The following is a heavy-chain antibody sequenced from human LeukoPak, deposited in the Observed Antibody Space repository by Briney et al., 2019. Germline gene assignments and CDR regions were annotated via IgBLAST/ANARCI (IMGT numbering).Heavy chain of an antibody. J-gene: IGHJ4*02. CDR3: VRDGSSWSFDY. CDR2: INWSGGST. D-gene: IGHD6-13*01. Sequence: GGSLRLSCAASGFTFDDFGMSWVRQAPGKGLEWVSGINWSGGSTGYADSVKGRFTISRDNAKNSLYLQMNSLRAEDTAVYYCVRDGSSWSFDYWGQGTLVTVSS. CDR1: GFTFDDFG. V-gene: IGHV3-20*04.